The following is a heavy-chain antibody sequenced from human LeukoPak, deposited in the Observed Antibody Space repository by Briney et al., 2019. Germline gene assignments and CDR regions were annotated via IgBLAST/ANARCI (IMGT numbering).Heavy chain of an antibody. Sequence: SETLSLTCAVSGYSISSTNWWGRIRQPPGKGLECIGDIYYTGNNNYNPSLKSRVTMPVDTSKNQFSLNLSSVTALDTAVYYCARIFLGYSTGWYFDYWGQGTMVTVSS. V-gene: IGHV4-28*06. J-gene: IGHJ4*03. CDR3: ARIFLGYSTGWYFDY. CDR1: GYSISSTNW. D-gene: IGHD6-19*01. CDR2: IYYTGNN.